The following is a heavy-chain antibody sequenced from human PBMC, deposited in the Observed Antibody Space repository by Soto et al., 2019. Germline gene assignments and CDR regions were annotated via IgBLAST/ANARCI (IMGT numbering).Heavy chain of an antibody. CDR3: AKAKGSAEITIFRVSTLGPDFDY. CDR1: GFTFSSYA. CDR2: ISGSGGST. J-gene: IGHJ4*02. V-gene: IGHV3-23*01. D-gene: IGHD3-3*01. Sequence: GGSLRLSCAASGFTFSSYAMSWVRQAPGKGLEWVSAISGSGGSTYYADSVKGRFTISRDNSKNTLYLQMNSLRAEDTTVYYCAKAKGSAEITIFRVSTLGPDFDYWGQGTLVTVSS.